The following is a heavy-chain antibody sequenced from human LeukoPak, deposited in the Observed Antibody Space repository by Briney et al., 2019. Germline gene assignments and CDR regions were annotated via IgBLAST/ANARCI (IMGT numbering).Heavy chain of an antibody. CDR2: ITSGSGST. CDR3: TKERRGSYYAFES. V-gene: IGHV3-11*05. Sequence: GGSLRLSCDASGFIISDYYMSWLRQSPGKGLEWISYITSGSGSTKYADSVKGRFTISRDKAKNSVALQLNSLRAEDTAVYYCTKERRGSYYAFESWGQGTLVTVSS. D-gene: IGHD3-22*01. J-gene: IGHJ4*02. CDR1: GFIISDYY.